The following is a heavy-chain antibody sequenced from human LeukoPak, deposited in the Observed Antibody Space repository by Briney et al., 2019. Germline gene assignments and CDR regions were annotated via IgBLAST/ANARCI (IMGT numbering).Heavy chain of an antibody. V-gene: IGHV4-39*07. CDR2: MYYSGTT. CDR3: ARLKGGFGESRDY. D-gene: IGHD3-10*01. CDR1: GGSISSSNYH. J-gene: IGHJ4*02. Sequence: SETLSLTCTVSGGSISSSNYHWGWIRQPPGKGLEWIGSMYYSGTTYNNPSLKSRVTISIDTSKTQFSLKLSSVTAADTAVYYCARLKGGFGESRDYWGPGTLVTVSS.